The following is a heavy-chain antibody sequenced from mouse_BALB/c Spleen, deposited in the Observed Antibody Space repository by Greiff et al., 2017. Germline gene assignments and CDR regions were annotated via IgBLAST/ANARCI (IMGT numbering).Heavy chain of an antibody. V-gene: IGHV1-54*01. D-gene: IGHD2-1*01. CDR2: INPGSGGT. CDR1: GYAFTNYL. CDR3: ARYGNYAMDY. Sequence: GQLQQSGAELVRPGTSVKVSCKASGYAFTNYLIEWVKQRPGQGLEWIGVINPGSGGTNYNEKFKGKATLTADKSSSTAYMQLSSLTSDDSAVYFCARYGNYAMDYWGQGTSVTVSS. J-gene: IGHJ4*01.